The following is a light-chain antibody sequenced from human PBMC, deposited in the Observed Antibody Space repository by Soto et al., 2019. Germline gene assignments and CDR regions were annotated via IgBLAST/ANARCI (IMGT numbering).Light chain of an antibody. V-gene: IGLV2-14*01. CDR3: SSYTTSSTHWV. Sequence: QSALTQPASVSGSPGQSITISFTGTSSDVGGYNYVSWYQQHPGKAPQLMIYEVSNRPSGVSNRFSGSKSGNTASLTISGLQAEDEADYYCSSYTTSSTHWVFGGGTKLTVL. CDR2: EVS. J-gene: IGLJ3*02. CDR1: SSDVGGYNY.